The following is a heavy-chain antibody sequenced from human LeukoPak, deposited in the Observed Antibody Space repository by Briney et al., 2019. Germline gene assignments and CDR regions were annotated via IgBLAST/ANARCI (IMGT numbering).Heavy chain of an antibody. CDR3: ARPELNYYDSSGYYCAFDY. Sequence: ASVKVSCKASGYTFSSYGITWVRQAPGQGLEWMGWISGYNGNTNYAQKIQGRVTMTTDTSTTTAYMELRSLRSDDTAVYYCARPELNYYDSSGYYCAFDYWGQGTLVTVSS. V-gene: IGHV1-18*01. D-gene: IGHD3-22*01. CDR1: GYTFSSYG. J-gene: IGHJ4*02. CDR2: ISGYNGNT.